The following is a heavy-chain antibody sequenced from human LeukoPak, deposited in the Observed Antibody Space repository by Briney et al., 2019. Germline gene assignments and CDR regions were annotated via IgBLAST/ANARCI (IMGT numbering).Heavy chain of an antibody. D-gene: IGHD3-22*01. J-gene: IGHJ4*02. V-gene: IGHV3-23*01. CDR1: GFTFSTYA. Sequence: GGSLRLSCTASGFTFSTYAMSWVRQAPGEGLEWVSGISGSGGSTYYTDSVKGRFTISRDNPKNTLYLQMNSLRAEDTAVYYCAKAGYYDSSGYYYFDYWGQGTLVTVSS. CDR3: AKAGYYDSSGYYYFDY. CDR2: ISGSGGST.